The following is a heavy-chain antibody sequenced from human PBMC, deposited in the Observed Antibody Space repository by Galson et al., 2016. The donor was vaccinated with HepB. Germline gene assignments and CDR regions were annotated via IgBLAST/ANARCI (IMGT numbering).Heavy chain of an antibody. CDR3: AKVSSGHYYFNY. D-gene: IGHD1-26*01. Sequence: LSLTCAVYGGSFTGYFWSWIRQSPGKGLEWIGEIMHRGRTNYNPSLRSRVTLSVDTSKNQFSLNLTSVTAADTAVYYCAKVSSGHYYFNYWGQGTPVTVSS. CDR1: GGSFTGYF. V-gene: IGHV4-34*12. CDR2: IMHRGRT. J-gene: IGHJ4*02.